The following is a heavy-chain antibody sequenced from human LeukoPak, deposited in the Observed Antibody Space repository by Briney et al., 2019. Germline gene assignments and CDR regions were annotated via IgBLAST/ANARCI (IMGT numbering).Heavy chain of an antibody. J-gene: IGHJ4*02. CDR2: IIPVLGVS. Sequence: ASVKVSCKASGGSFSSYVITWVRQAPGRGLEWMGRIIPVLGVSNFAQKFQGRVTITADKSTNTAHMELSRLESGDTAVYYCATTTRIAAAGTSGYWGQGTLVTVSS. D-gene: IGHD6-13*01. V-gene: IGHV1-69*04. CDR1: GGSFSSYV. CDR3: ATTTRIAAAGTSGY.